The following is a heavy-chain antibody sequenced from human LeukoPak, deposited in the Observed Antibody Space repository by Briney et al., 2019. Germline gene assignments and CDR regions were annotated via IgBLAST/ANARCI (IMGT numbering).Heavy chain of an antibody. Sequence: GGSLRLSCAASGFTFSRYWMHWVRQAPGKGLVWVSRINSDGRSTNYADSVKGRFTISRDNAKNTLYLQMNSLRAEDTAVYYCARDPDSSGWSSIDYWGQGTLVTVSS. CDR1: GFTFSRYW. J-gene: IGHJ4*02. V-gene: IGHV3-74*01. CDR3: ARDPDSSGWSSIDY. D-gene: IGHD6-19*01. CDR2: INSDGRST.